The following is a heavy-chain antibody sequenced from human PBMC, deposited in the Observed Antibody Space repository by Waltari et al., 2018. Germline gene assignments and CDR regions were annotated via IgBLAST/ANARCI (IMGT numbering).Heavy chain of an antibody. CDR2: SSTYNSKT. Sequence: QVQLVQSGTEVKSPGAAVKVSCKASGYTFTNYHVGWVRQAPGQGLEWMGWSSTYNSKTRYAQKFKGRVNMTTDTSTSTAYMQLRSLRSDDTAVFYCARVVSSSSPSFYYYGLDVWGQGTTVTVSS. D-gene: IGHD2-15*01. CDR1: GYTFTNYH. V-gene: IGHV1-18*04. CDR3: ARVVSSSSPSFYYYGLDV. J-gene: IGHJ6*02.